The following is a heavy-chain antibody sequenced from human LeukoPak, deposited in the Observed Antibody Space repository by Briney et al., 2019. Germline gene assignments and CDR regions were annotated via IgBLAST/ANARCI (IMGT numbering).Heavy chain of an antibody. CDR1: GGSISSYN. CDR2: FYYTGTT. J-gene: IGHJ4*02. CDR3: ARGASGWYFDY. V-gene: IGHV4-59*01. D-gene: IGHD6-19*01. Sequence: SETLSLTCTVSGGSISSYNWSWIRQPPGKGLEWIGYFYYTGTTNYNPSLKGRVTISVDTSKNQFSLKLSSVTAADTAVYYCARGASGWYFDYWGQGTLVTVSS.